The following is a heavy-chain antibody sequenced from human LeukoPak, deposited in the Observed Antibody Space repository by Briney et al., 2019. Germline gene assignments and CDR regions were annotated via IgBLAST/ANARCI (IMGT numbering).Heavy chain of an antibody. D-gene: IGHD5-12*01. CDR2: MNPNSGNT. Sequence: ASVKVSCKASGGTFSSYAISWVRQAPGQGLEWMGWMNPNSGNTGYAQKFQGRVTITRNTSISTAYMELSSLRSEDTAVYYCAKDDDWLRFEHWGRGTPVSVSS. CDR1: GGTFSSYA. J-gene: IGHJ4*02. V-gene: IGHV1-8*03. CDR3: AKDDDWLRFEH.